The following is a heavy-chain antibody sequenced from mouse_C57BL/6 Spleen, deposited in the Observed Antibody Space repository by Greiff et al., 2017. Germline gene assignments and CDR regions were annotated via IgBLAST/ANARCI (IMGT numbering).Heavy chain of an antibody. CDR2: IHPNSGST. CDR1: GYTFTSYW. V-gene: IGHV1-64*01. D-gene: IGHD1-1*01. J-gene: IGHJ4*01. CDR3: ARSDTTVVDAMDY. Sequence: QVQLQQPGAELVKPGASVKLSCKASGYTFTSYWMHWVKQRPGQGLEWIGMIHPNSGSTNYNEKFKSKATLTVDKSSSTAYMQLSSLTSEDSAVYYCARSDTTVVDAMDYWGQGTSVTVSS.